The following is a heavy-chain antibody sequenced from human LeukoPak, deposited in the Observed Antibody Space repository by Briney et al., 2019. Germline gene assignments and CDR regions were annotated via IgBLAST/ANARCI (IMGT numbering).Heavy chain of an antibody. CDR3: ARDMVTMIVVVHDAFDI. V-gene: IGHV3-7*01. Sequence: GGSLRLSCAASGFTFSSYWMSWVRQAPGKGLEWVANIKQDGSEKYYVDSVKGRFTISRDNAKNSLYLQMNSLRAEDTAVYYCARDMVTMIVVVHDAFDIWGQGTMVTVSS. CDR1: GFTFSSYW. D-gene: IGHD3-22*01. CDR2: IKQDGSEK. J-gene: IGHJ3*02.